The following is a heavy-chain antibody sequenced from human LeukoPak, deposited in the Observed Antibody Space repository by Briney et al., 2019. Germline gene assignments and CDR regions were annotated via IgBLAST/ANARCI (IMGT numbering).Heavy chain of an antibody. V-gene: IGHV3-23*01. CDR1: GFPFNNAW. D-gene: IGHD3-22*01. Sequence: GGSLRLSCAASGFPFNNAWMSWVRQAPGKGLEWVSSISGSGPSTDYTDAVKGRFIISRDKSKNTLHLQMNSLRAEDTALYYCARLPTFYYDSSGYHYDYWGQGTLVTVSS. J-gene: IGHJ4*02. CDR3: ARLPTFYYDSSGYHYDY. CDR2: ISGSGPST.